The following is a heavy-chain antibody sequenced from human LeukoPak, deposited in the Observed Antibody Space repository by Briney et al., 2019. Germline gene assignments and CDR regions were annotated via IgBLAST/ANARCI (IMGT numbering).Heavy chain of an antibody. CDR3: ARGGYCSSTSCYTRWFDP. CDR1: GGSISSYY. V-gene: IGHV4-59*12. J-gene: IGHJ5*02. D-gene: IGHD2-2*02. CDR2: IYYSGST. Sequence: PSETLSLTCTVPGGSISSYYWSWIRQPPGKGLEWIGSIYYSGSTYYNPSLKSRVTISVDTSKNQFSLKLSSVTAADTAVYYCARGGYCSSTSCYTRWFDPWGQGTLVTVSS.